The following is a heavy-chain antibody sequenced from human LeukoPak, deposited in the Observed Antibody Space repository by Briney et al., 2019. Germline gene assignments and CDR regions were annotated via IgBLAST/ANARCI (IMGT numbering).Heavy chain of an antibody. Sequence: SETLSLTCAVYGGSFSGYYWSWIRQPLGKGLEWIGEINHSGSTNYNPSLKSRVTISVDTSKNQFSLKLSSVTAADTAVYYCARGRRKIDYWGQGTLVTVSS. CDR1: GGSFSGYY. V-gene: IGHV4-34*01. J-gene: IGHJ4*02. CDR2: INHSGST. CDR3: ARGRRKIDY.